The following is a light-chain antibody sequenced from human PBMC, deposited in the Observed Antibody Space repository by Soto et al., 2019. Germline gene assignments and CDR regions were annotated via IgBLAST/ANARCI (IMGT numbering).Light chain of an antibody. CDR2: AAS. CDR3: LQDYDYPYT. CDR1: QGIRDD. J-gene: IGKJ2*01. V-gene: IGKV1-6*01. Sequence: AIQMTQSPSSLSASVGDRVTITCRASQGIRDDLAWYQHRPGKAPKLLIYAASNLQSGVPSRFSGSGSGTDFTLISSSLQPEDFATYYCLQDYDYPYTFGQGTKLEIK.